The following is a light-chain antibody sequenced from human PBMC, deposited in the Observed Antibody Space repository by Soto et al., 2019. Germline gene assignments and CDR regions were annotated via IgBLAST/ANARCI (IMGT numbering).Light chain of an antibody. CDR1: QSVNSN. J-gene: IGKJ5*01. Sequence: EIVMTQSPATLSVSPGERATLSCRASQSVNSNYLACYQQKPGQAPRLLIYGIYKRATDIPDRFSGSGSGTAFNLTIRSLQPEDFATYYCQQHGKWPITFGHGTRLEIK. V-gene: IGKV3D-15*01. CDR2: GIY. CDR3: QQHGKWPIT.